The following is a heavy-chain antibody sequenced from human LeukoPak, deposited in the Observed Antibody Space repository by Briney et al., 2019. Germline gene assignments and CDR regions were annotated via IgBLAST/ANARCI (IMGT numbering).Heavy chain of an antibody. J-gene: IGHJ3*02. Sequence: GGSLRLSRAVSGFTFSDYWMHWVRQVPGKGLVWVSRIKKDGGSTSYADSVKGRFTISRDNAKNTLYLQMNSLRAEDTAVYYCATNTYADYVSFDIWGQGTMVTVSS. CDR1: GFTFSDYW. V-gene: IGHV3-74*01. CDR2: IKKDGGST. D-gene: IGHD4-17*01. CDR3: ATNTYADYVSFDI.